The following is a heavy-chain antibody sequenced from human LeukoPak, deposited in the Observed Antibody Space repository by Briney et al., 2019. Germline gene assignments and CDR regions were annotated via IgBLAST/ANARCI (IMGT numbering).Heavy chain of an antibody. CDR1: GYTFTSYG. Sequence: GASVKASCKASGYTFTSYGISWVRQAPGQGLEWMGWISAYNDNTNYAQKLQGRVTMTTDTSTSTAYMELRSLRSDDTAVYYCARARHIVVVTAIPQGYYFDYWGQGTLVTVSS. D-gene: IGHD2-21*02. CDR3: ARARHIVVVTAIPQGYYFDY. CDR2: ISAYNDNT. J-gene: IGHJ4*02. V-gene: IGHV1-18*01.